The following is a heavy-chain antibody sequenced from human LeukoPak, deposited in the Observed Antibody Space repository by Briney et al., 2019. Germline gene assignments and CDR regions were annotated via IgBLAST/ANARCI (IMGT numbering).Heavy chain of an antibody. D-gene: IGHD4-17*01. J-gene: IGHJ4*02. Sequence: GGSLRLSCAASGFTFSSYWMHWVRQAPGKGLVWVSRINSDGSSTSYADSVKGRFTISRDKAKNTLYMQMNSLRAEDTAVYYCARDLGYGDLLDYWGQGPLVTVSS. CDR3: ARDLGYGDLLDY. CDR1: GFTFSSYW. V-gene: IGHV3-74*01. CDR2: INSDGSST.